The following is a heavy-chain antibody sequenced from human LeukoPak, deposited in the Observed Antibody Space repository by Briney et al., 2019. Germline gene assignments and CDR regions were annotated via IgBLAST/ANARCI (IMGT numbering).Heavy chain of an antibody. D-gene: IGHD5-18*01. J-gene: IGHJ4*02. CDR1: GFTFTSSD. Sequence: PGGSLRLSCAASGFTFTSSDMTWVRQSPGEGLEWDSLIYSGGDTYYADSAKGRFTISRDNSKNTLYLQMNSLRDEDTAVYYCAKWGGYGYGIDFWGQGTLVTVSS. V-gene: IGHV3-66*01. CDR3: AKWGGYGYGIDF. CDR2: IYSGGDT.